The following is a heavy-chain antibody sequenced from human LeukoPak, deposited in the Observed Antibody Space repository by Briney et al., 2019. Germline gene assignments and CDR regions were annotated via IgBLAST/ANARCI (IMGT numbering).Heavy chain of an antibody. Sequence: GGSLRLSCAASGFTFSSYWMHWVRQAPGKGLEWVSTISDSGSSAYYADSVKGRFTISRDNSKNTLYLQMNSLRAEDTAVYYCAKGQSGSYYYYWGQGTLVTVSS. CDR3: AKGQSGSYYYY. CDR2: ISDSGSSA. J-gene: IGHJ4*02. CDR1: GFTFSSYW. D-gene: IGHD1-26*01. V-gene: IGHV3-23*01.